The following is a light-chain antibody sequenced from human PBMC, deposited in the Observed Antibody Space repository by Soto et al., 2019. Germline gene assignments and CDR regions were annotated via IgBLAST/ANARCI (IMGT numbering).Light chain of an antibody. J-gene: IGLJ1*01. CDR1: SSDVGGYNY. V-gene: IGLV2-14*01. CDR2: DVS. Sequence: QSALTQPASVSGSPGQSITISCTGTSSDVGGYNYVSWYQQHPGKAPKLMIYDVSNRPSGVSNRFSGSKSGNTASLTISGLQAEDWADYYCSSYTRSSTYVFGTGTKVTVL. CDR3: SSYTRSSTYV.